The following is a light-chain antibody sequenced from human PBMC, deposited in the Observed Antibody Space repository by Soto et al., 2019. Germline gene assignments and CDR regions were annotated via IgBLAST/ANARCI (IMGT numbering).Light chain of an antibody. CDR3: QQSFITPST. CDR2: DGA. V-gene: IGKV1-39*01. Sequence: DIQMTQSPSSLSASVGDRVTVTCRASQSISGFLNWYQQKPGKAPNLLIYDGASLQSGVPSRFSGSGSGTDFTLTISSLQPEDFSTYYCQQSFITPSTFGQGTKLEI. CDR1: QSISGF. J-gene: IGKJ2*01.